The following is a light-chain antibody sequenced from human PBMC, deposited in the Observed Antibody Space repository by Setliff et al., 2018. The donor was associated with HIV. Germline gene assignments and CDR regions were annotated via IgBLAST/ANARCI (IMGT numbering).Light chain of an antibody. CDR2: QAT. CDR1: SGDVGRYNL. V-gene: IGLV2-23*01. CDR3: CSNTGSNTFV. Sequence: ALAQPASVSGSPGQSITISCTGTSGDVGRYNLVSWYQQQPGKPPKLMIYQATRRPSGVSNRFSGAKSGNGASLTISGLQAEDEADYYCCSNTGSNTFVFGTWTKVTVL. J-gene: IGLJ1*01.